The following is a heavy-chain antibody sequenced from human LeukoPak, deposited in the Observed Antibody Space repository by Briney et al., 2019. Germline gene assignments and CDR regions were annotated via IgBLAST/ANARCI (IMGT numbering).Heavy chain of an antibody. CDR1: GYTFTSYY. V-gene: IGHV1-46*01. Sequence: ASVKVSCKASGYTFTSYYMHWVRQAPGQGLEWMGIINPSGGSTSYAQKFQGRVTMIRDTSTSTVYMELSSLRSEDTAVYYCARVGVGSGYYYDLDYWGQGTLVTVSS. D-gene: IGHD3-22*01. CDR2: INPSGGST. CDR3: ARVGVGSGYYYDLDY. J-gene: IGHJ4*02.